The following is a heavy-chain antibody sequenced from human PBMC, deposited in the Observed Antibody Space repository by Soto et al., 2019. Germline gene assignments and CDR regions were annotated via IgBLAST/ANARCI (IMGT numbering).Heavy chain of an antibody. CDR3: ARGGDIVLVPAARLFDY. J-gene: IGHJ4*02. Sequence: QVQLQESGPGLVKPSQTLSLTCTVSGGTISSGDYYWSWIHQPPGKGLEWIGYIYYSGSTYYNPSLKSRVTISVDTSKNQFSLKLSSVTAADTAVYYCARGGDIVLVPAARLFDYWGQGTLVTVSS. CDR1: GGTISSGDYY. V-gene: IGHV4-30-4*01. CDR2: IYYSGST. D-gene: IGHD2-2*01.